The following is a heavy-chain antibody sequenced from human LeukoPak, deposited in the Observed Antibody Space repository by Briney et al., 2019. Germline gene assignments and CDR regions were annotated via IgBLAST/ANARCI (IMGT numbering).Heavy chain of an antibody. CDR2: IYPGDSDI. CDR3: AXLGXGSSGWYEGRGDFDY. V-gene: IGHV5-51*04. Sequence: GESLKISCKGSGYGFTTNWIGWVRQTPGKGLEWMGIIYPGDSDIRYSPSFQGHVTISVDKPISTAYLQWSSLRASDTAMYYCAXLGXGSSGWYEGRGDFDYWGQGTLVTVS. J-gene: IGHJ4*02. D-gene: IGHD6-19*01. CDR1: GYGFTTNW.